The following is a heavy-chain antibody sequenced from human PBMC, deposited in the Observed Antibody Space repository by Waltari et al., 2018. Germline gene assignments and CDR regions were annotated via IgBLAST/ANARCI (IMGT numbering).Heavy chain of an antibody. CDR1: GGSFSGYY. CDR3: AREGEERYFDSFDI. CDR2: INHSGST. J-gene: IGHJ3*02. V-gene: IGHV4-34*01. Sequence: QVQLQQWGAGLLKPSETLSLTCAVYGGSFSGYYWSWIRQHPGKGLEWIGEINHSGSTNYNPSLKSRVTISVDTSKNQFSLKLSSVTAADTAVYYCAREGEERYFDSFDIWGQGTMVTVSS. D-gene: IGHD3-9*01.